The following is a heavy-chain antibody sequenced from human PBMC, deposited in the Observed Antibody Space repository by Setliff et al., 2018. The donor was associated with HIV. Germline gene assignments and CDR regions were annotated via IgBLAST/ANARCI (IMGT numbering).Heavy chain of an antibody. J-gene: IGHJ4*02. Sequence: GGSLRLSCAASGFSFSNFAMNWVRQAPGKGLEWVSGISDSGGASHYADSVKGRFTISRDNSKNTLYLQMTSLRAEDTAVYYCAKSAFGGVSPFDYWGQGTLVTVSS. V-gene: IGHV3-23*01. CDR1: GFSFSNFA. CDR3: AKSAFGGVSPFDY. CDR2: ISDSGGAS. D-gene: IGHD3-16*01.